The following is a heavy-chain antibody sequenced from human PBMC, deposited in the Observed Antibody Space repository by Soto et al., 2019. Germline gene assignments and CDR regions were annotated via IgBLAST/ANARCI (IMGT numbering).Heavy chain of an antibody. CDR3: ARDGDSSGHDY. J-gene: IGHJ4*02. Sequence: QVQLQESGPGLVKPSETLSLTCTVSGGSISSYYWSWIRQPPGKGLEWIGYIYYSGSTNYNPSLKSRVTISVDTSKNQFSLKLSSVTAADTAVYYRARDGDSSGHDYWGQGTLVTVSS. V-gene: IGHV4-59*01. CDR1: GGSISSYY. CDR2: IYYSGST. D-gene: IGHD6-19*01.